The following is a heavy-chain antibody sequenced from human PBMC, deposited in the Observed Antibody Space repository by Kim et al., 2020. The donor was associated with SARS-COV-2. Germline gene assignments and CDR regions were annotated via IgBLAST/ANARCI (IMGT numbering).Heavy chain of an antibody. CDR2: ISGSGGST. V-gene: IGHV3-23*01. J-gene: IGHJ4*02. CDR1: GFTFSSYA. D-gene: IGHD3-22*01. CDR3: AKCHYYDSSGYLLY. Sequence: GGSLRLSCAASGFTFSSYAMSWVRQAPGKGLEWVSAISGSGGSTYYADSVKGRFTISRDNSKNTLYLQMNSLRAEDTAVYYCAKCHYYDSSGYLLYWGQGTLVTVSS.